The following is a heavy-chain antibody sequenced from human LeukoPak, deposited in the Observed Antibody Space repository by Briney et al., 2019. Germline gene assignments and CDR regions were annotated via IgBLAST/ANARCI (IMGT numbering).Heavy chain of an antibody. CDR3: AKDLRRFGGIAVAGSDY. J-gene: IGHJ4*02. CDR2: ISWISGSI. D-gene: IGHD6-19*01. CDR1: GFTLSSYA. Sequence: GGSLRLSCAASGFTLSSYAMSWVRQAPGKGLEWVSGISWISGSIGYADSVKGRFTISRDNAKNSLYLQMNSLRAEDTALYYCAKDLRRFGGIAVAGSDYWGQGTLVTVSS. V-gene: IGHV3-9*01.